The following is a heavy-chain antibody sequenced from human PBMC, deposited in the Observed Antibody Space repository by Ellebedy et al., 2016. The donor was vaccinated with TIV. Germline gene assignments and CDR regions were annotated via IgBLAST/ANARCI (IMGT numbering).Heavy chain of an antibody. CDR1: GYSFTSYW. J-gene: IGHJ4*02. CDR2: IYPGDSDT. CDR3: VHTGSGRDFDY. D-gene: IGHD3-10*01. V-gene: IGHV5-51*01. Sequence: GGSLRLSXKGSGYSFTSYWISWVRQMPRKGLEWMGIIYPGDSDTRYSPSFQGQVTISADKSISTAYLQWSSLKASDTAMYYCVHTGSGRDFDYWGQGTLVTVSS.